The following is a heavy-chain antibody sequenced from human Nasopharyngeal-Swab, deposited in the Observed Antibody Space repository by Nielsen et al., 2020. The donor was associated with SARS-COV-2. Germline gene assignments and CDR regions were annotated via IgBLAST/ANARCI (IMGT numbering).Heavy chain of an antibody. CDR2: IYHSGST. J-gene: IGHJ4*02. Sequence: SDTLSLTCAVSGGSISSSNWWGWVRHPPGKGLEWIGEIYHSGSTNYNPSLKSRVTISVDTSKNHFSLKLSSLTAADTAVYYCARGRSGYYYGSGSPPFDYWGQGTLVTVSS. V-gene: IGHV4-4*02. CDR1: GGSISSSNW. D-gene: IGHD3-10*01. CDR3: ARGRSGYYYGSGSPPFDY.